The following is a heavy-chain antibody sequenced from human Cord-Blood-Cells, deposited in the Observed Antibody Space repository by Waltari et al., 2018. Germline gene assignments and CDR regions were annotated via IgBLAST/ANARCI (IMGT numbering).Heavy chain of an antibody. D-gene: IGHD3-3*01. CDR2: IYYSGST. CDR1: GGSISSGGYY. Sequence: QVQLQESGPGLVKPSQTLSLTCTVSGGSISSGGYYWSWLRQHPGKGLEWIGYIYYSGSTYYNPSLKSRVTISVDTSKNQFSLKLSSVTAADTTVYYCSCGYYTGPAFDIWGQGTMVTVSS. V-gene: IGHV4-31*03. J-gene: IGHJ3*02. CDR3: SCGYYTGPAFDI.